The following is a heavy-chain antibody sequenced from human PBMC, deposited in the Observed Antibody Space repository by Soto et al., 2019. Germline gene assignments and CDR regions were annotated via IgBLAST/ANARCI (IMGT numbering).Heavy chain of an antibody. D-gene: IGHD5-18*01. CDR3: ARDLGYNYGHPFDY. V-gene: IGHV3-33*01. CDR1: RYNFSGYI. Sequence: SIRLCRAASRYNFSGYIIDWVRQAPGKGLEWLALIWFDGSNKYYADSVKGRFTISRDNAKNTLYLQMNILRVEDTAVYYCARDLGYNYGHPFDYWRQGNLVTGSS. CDR2: IWFDGSNK. J-gene: IGHJ4*02.